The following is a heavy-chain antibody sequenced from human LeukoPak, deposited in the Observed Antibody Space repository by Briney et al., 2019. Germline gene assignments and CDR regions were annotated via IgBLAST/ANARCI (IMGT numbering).Heavy chain of an antibody. CDR3: ARDLVTSNYYYYMDV. CDR1: GYTFTGYY. Sequence: ASVKVSCKASGYTFTGYYMHWVRQAPGQGLEWMGWINPNSGGTNYAQKFQGRVTMTRDTSTSTAYMELSRLRSDDTAVYYCARDLVTSNYYYYMDVWGKGTTVTVSS. V-gene: IGHV1-2*02. CDR2: INPNSGGT. J-gene: IGHJ6*03. D-gene: IGHD2-21*02.